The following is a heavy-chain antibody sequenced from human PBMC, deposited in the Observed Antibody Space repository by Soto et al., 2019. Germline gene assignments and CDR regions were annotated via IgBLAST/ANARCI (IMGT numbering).Heavy chain of an antibody. CDR1: SVSNAW. J-gene: IGHJ3*02. CDR3: TTGLVKGRGAFDI. CDR2: IKTKTDGGTT. V-gene: IGHV3-15*07. Sequence: SVSNAWMKWVRPAPGKGLQWAGRIKTKTDGGTTDYAAPVNGRFTISRYDSKNTLYLQMNSLKTEDAAVYYCTTGLVKGRGAFDIWGQGTMVTVAS. D-gene: IGHD2-21*01.